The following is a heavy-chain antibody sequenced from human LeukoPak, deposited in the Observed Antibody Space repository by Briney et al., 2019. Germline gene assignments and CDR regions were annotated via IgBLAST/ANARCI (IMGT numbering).Heavy chain of an antibody. V-gene: IGHV7-4-1*01. D-gene: IGHD3-22*01. CDR3: ARSDDYYDNRVPPGRH. CDR2: INTNTGNP. CDR1: GYTFTSYA. Sequence: ASVKVSCKSSGYTFTSYAMNWVRQAPGQGLEWMGWINTNTGNPMYAQGFTGRFVFSLETSVNTAYLQIGSLKAEDTAVYYCARSDDYYDNRVPPGRHWGQGTLVTVSA. J-gene: IGHJ4*02.